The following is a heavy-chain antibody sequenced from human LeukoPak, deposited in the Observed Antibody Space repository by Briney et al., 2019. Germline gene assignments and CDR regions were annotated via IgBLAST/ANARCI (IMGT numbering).Heavy chain of an antibody. Sequence: GASVKVSCKASGYTFTSYDINWVRQATGQGLEWMGRIIPIFGTANYAQKFQGRVTITTDESTSTAYMELSSLRSEDTAVYYCAGNRLGELASADYWGQGTLVTVSS. CDR2: IIPIFGTA. V-gene: IGHV1-69*05. J-gene: IGHJ4*02. CDR1: GYTFTSYD. D-gene: IGHD3-16*01. CDR3: AGNRLGELASADY.